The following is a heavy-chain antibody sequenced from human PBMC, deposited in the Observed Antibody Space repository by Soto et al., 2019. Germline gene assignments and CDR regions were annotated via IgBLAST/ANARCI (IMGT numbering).Heavy chain of an antibody. CDR3: AKDRGTYYDILTGYLPPTHYFDY. Sequence: GGSLRLSCAASGFTFSSYAMSWVRQAPGKGLEWVSAISGSGGSTYYADSVKGRFTISRDNSKNTLYLQMNSLRAEDTAVYYCAKDRGTYYDILTGYLPPTHYFDYWGQGTLVTVSS. D-gene: IGHD3-9*01. CDR2: ISGSGGST. J-gene: IGHJ4*02. CDR1: GFTFSSYA. V-gene: IGHV3-23*01.